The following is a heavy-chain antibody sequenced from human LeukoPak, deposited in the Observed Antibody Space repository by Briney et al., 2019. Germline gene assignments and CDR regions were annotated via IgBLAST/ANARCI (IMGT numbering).Heavy chain of an antibody. J-gene: IGHJ4*02. CDR3: ARATRYYYDSSGYYYIGY. V-gene: IGHV1-2*02. D-gene: IGHD3-22*01. CDR2: INPNSGGT. Sequence: ASVKVSCKASGYTFTGYYMHWVRQAPGQGLEWMGWINPNSGGTNYAQKFQGRVTMTRDTSISTACMELSRLRSDDTAVYYCARATRYYYDSSGYYYIGYWGQGTLVTVSS. CDR1: GYTFTGYY.